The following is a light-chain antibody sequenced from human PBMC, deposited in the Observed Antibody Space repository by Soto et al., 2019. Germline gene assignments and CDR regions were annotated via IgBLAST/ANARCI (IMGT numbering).Light chain of an antibody. CDR3: AAWDDSLEGVV. CDR2: FDD. CDR1: TSNIGNNA. V-gene: IGLV1-36*01. Sequence: QAVVTQPPSVSAAPRQRVTISCSGSTSNIGNNAVSWYQQLPGEAPKLLIYFDDLLPSGVSDRFSGSKSGTSASLAISGLQSEDEADYYCAAWDDSLEGVVFGGGTKLTVL. J-gene: IGLJ2*01.